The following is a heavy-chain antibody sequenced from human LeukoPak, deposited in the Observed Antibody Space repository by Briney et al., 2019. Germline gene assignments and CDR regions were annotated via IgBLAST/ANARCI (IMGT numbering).Heavy chain of an antibody. Sequence: SETLSLTCTVSGASISSYYWSWIRQPPGKGLEWIGDIYYSGSIKYNPSLKSRVTMSVDTSKNQFSLKLSSVTAADTAVYYCARARDVYYDRAFDIWGQGTMVTFSS. D-gene: IGHD3-22*01. CDR2: IYYSGSI. J-gene: IGHJ3*02. CDR1: GASISSYY. V-gene: IGHV4-59*01. CDR3: ARARDVYYDRAFDI.